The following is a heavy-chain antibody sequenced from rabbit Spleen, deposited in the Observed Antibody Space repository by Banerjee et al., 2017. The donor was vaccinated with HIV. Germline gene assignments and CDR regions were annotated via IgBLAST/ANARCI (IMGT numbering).Heavy chain of an antibody. CDR1: GLDFSSSDW. J-gene: IGHJ4*01. D-gene: IGHD4-2*01. CDR3: ARDAGTGDYIDVYFNL. CDR2: IYTGNGKT. Sequence: QEQLEESGGGLVKPEGSLTLTCKASGLDFSSSDWICWVRQAPGKGLEWIGCIYTGNGKTYYASWAKGRFTISKTSSTTVTLQMTSLTAADTATYFCARDAGTGDYIDVYFNLWGQGTLVTVS. V-gene: IGHV1S45*01.